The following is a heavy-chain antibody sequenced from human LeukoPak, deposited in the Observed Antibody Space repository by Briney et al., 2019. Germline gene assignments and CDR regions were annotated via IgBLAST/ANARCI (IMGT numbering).Heavy chain of an antibody. CDR1: GYTLTQLS. V-gene: IGHV1-24*01. Sequence: ASVMVSCKVSGYTLTQLSVHWVRQAPGKGLEWMGGFDVEDGEIIYAQKFQGRVTMTEDTSTDTAYMELSSLRSEDTAVYYCATNRQIMILGVVIMPAFDIWGQGTMVTVSS. D-gene: IGHD3-3*01. CDR3: ATNRQIMILGVVIMPAFDI. CDR2: FDVEDGEI. J-gene: IGHJ3*02.